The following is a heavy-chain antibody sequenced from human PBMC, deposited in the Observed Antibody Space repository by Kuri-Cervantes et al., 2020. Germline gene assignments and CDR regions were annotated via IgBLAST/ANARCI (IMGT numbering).Heavy chain of an antibody. Sequence: ASVKVSCKASGFTFTSSAVQWVRQATGQGLEWMGWMNPNSGNTGYAQKFQGRVTMTRNTSISTAYMELSSLRSEDTAVYYCARDLQDYGDYESAGGWGQGTLVTVSS. CDR3: ARDLQDYGDYESAGG. CDR2: MNPNSGNT. CDR1: GFTFTSSA. J-gene: IGHJ4*02. D-gene: IGHD4-17*01. V-gene: IGHV1-8*02.